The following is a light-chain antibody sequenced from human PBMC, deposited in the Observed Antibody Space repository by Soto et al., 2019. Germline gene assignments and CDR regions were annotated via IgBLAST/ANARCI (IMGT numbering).Light chain of an antibody. CDR3: QQRSNWL. CDR2: GAS. Sequence: IVLTKSPCTLSLSPGERATLSCRASQSVSSSYLGWYQQEPGQAPRLLIYGASSRATGIPDRFSGSGSGTDFTLTISRLEPDDFAVYYCQQRSNWLFGPGTKVDIK. V-gene: IGKV3D-20*02. CDR1: QSVSSSY. J-gene: IGKJ3*01.